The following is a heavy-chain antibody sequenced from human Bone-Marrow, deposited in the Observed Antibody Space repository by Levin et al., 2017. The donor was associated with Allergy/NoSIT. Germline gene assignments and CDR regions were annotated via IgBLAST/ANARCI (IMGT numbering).Heavy chain of an antibody. CDR2: IKSKTDGETT. D-gene: IGHD2-2*01. V-gene: IGHV3-15*01. Sequence: GGSLRLSCAASGLTFSNAWMTWVRQAPGKGLEWVGRIKSKTDGETTDYSTPVKGRLTISRDDSKNTLYLQMNSLKTEDTAVYYCTIVRIFCSSTTCYDNLFDSWGQGTLITVSS. CDR1: GLTFSNAW. J-gene: IGHJ5*01. CDR3: TIVRIFCSSTTCYDNLFDS.